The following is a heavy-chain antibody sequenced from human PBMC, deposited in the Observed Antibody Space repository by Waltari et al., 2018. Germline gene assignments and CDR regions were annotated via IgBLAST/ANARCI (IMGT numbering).Heavy chain of an antibody. CDR3: ARDQGGKLGY. CDR2: IWYDGSNK. Sequence: QVQLVESGGGVVQPGRSLRVHCAASGFTFSSSGMHWVRQGPGKGLEWVAVIWYDGSNKYYADSVKGRFTISRDNSKNTLYLQMNSLRAEDTAVYYCARDQGGKLGYWGQGTLVTVSS. J-gene: IGHJ4*02. CDR1: GFTFSSSG. V-gene: IGHV3-33*01. D-gene: IGHD3-16*01.